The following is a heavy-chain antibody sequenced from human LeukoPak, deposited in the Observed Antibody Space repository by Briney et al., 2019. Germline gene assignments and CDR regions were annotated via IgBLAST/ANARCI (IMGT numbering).Heavy chain of an antibody. Sequence: GESLKISCKGSGYSFTSYWIGWVRQMPGKGLEWMGIIYPGDSDTRYSPSFQGQVTISADKSVRTAYLQWSSLKASDTAIYYCARHLRVGRIAPFDFWGQGTLVTVSS. D-gene: IGHD1-26*01. CDR3: ARHLRVGRIAPFDF. J-gene: IGHJ4*02. CDR2: IYPGDSDT. V-gene: IGHV5-51*01. CDR1: GYSFTSYW.